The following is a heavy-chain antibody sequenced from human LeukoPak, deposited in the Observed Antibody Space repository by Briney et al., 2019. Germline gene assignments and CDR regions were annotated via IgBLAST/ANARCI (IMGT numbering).Heavy chain of an antibody. CDR2: IYSGGST. V-gene: IGHV3-66*01. J-gene: IGHJ5*02. CDR1: GFTVSSNY. D-gene: IGHD2-2*01. Sequence: GGSLRLSCAASGFTVSSNYMSWVRQAPGKGLEWVSVIYSGGSTYYADSVKGRFTISRDNSKNTLYLQMNSLRAEDTAVYYCASLDIVIVAAAIDDPWGQGTLVTVSS. CDR3: ASLDIVIVAAAIDDP.